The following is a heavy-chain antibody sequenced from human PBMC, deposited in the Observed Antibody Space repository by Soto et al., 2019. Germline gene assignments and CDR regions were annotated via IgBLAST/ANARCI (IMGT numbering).Heavy chain of an antibody. J-gene: IGHJ5*02. CDR1: GGSISSGGYY. CDR2: IYYSGST. V-gene: IGHV4-31*03. Sequence: QVQLQESGPGLVKASQTLSLTCTVSGGSISSGGYYWSWIRQHPGKGLEWIGYIYYSGSTYYNPSLKSRVTISVDTSKNQFSLKLSSVTAADTAVYYCARDRTLGYCTNGVCYMGRNWFDPWGQGTLVTVSS. CDR3: ARDRTLGYCTNGVCYMGRNWFDP. D-gene: IGHD2-8*01.